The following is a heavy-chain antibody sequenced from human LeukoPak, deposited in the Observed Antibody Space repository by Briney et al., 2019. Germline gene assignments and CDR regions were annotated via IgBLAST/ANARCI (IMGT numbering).Heavy chain of an antibody. D-gene: IGHD2-15*01. J-gene: IGHJ4*02. CDR1: GFTFGDYA. Sequence: PGGSLRLSCTASGFTFGDYAMSWVRQAPGKGLEWVGFIRSKAYGGTTEYAASVKGRFTISRDDSKSIAYLQMNSLKTEDTAVYYCTRLVYCSGGSCYSFDYWGQGTLVTVSS. CDR2: IRSKAYGGTT. CDR3: TRLVYCSGGSCYSFDY. V-gene: IGHV3-49*04.